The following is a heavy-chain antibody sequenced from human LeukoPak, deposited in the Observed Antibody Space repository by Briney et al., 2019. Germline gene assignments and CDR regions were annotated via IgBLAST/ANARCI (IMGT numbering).Heavy chain of an antibody. CDR2: IYRSGST. V-gene: IGHV4-61*10. CDR3: AREITMVRGVIIHDAFDI. Sequence: SETLSLTCTVSGGSISSGSYCWSWIRQPAGKGLEWIGHIYRSGSTNYNPSLKSRVTISVDTSKNQFSLKLSSVTAADTAVYYCAREITMVRGVIIHDAFDIWGQGTMVTVSS. J-gene: IGHJ3*02. D-gene: IGHD3-10*01. CDR1: GGSISSGSYC.